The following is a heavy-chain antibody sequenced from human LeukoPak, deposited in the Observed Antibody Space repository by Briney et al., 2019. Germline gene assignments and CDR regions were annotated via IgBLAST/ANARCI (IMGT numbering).Heavy chain of an antibody. J-gene: IGHJ4*02. CDR2: ISYDGSNK. Sequence: GGSQRLSCAASGFTFSSYGMHWVRQAPGKGLEWVAVISYDGSNKYYADSVKGRFTISRDNSKNTLYLQMNSLRAEDTAVYYCAKDSTVTSYYFDYWGQGILVTVSS. CDR1: GFTFSSYG. D-gene: IGHD4-17*01. V-gene: IGHV3-30*18. CDR3: AKDSTVTSYYFDY.